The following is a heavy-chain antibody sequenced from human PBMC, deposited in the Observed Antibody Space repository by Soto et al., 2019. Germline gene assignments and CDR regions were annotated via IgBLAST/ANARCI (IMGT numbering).Heavy chain of an antibody. D-gene: IGHD2-2*02. V-gene: IGHV1-69*13. CDR2: IIPIFGTA. Sequence: GASVKVSCKTSGGTFSTFAISWVRQAPGQGLEWMGGIIPIFGTANYAQNFQGRVTITADESTSTAYMALSSLRSEDTAVYFCARAPPHCIGSSCYKGGAYYYYYSMDVWGQGTTVTVSS. CDR1: GGTFSTFA. CDR3: ARAPPHCIGSSCYKGGAYYYYYSMDV. J-gene: IGHJ6*02.